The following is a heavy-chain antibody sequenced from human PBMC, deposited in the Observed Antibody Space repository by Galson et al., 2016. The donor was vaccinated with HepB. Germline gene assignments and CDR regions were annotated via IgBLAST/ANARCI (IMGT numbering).Heavy chain of an antibody. J-gene: IGHJ4*02. V-gene: IGHV3-48*03. CDR2: ISSSGSTI. D-gene: IGHD5-12*01. CDR1: GFTFSSYE. Sequence: SLRLSCASSGFTFSSYEMNWVRQAPGEGLEWVSYISSSGSTIYYADSVKGRFTISRDNAKNSLYLQMNSLRAEDTAVYYCARGGYGGYVPREFDYWGQGTLVTVSS. CDR3: ARGGYGGYVPREFDY.